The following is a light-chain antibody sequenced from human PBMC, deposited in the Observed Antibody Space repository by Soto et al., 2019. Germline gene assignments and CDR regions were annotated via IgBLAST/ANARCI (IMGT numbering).Light chain of an antibody. V-gene: IGKV3-20*01. J-gene: IGKJ3*01. CDR2: AAS. CDR3: QQYGGSPFT. CDR1: QSVSVNS. Sequence: EIVLTQSPGTLSLSPGERATLSCRASQSVSVNSLAWYQQKGGQAPRLLTCAASTRATGVPDRFSGTGSGTDFALTISRLETDDSAVYYCQQYGGSPFTFGPGTKVDI.